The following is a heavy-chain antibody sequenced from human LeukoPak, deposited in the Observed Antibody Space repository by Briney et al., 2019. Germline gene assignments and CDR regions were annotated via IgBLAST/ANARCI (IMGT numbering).Heavy chain of an antibody. CDR3: AKDLSGSRIAARPRGFDY. V-gene: IGHV3-20*04. D-gene: IGHD6-6*01. CDR2: INWNGGST. Sequence: GGSLRLSCAASGFTFDEYGMSWVRQAPGKGLEWVAGINWNGGSTGYADSVKGRFTISRDNAKNSLYLQMNSLRAEDTAVYYCAKDLSGSRIAARPRGFDYWGQGTLVTASS. CDR1: GFTFDEYG. J-gene: IGHJ4*02.